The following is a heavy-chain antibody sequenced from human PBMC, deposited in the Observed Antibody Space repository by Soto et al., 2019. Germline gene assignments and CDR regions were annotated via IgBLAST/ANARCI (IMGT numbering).Heavy chain of an antibody. D-gene: IGHD2-2*01. CDR3: ARGSGIVVVPAARGLYWYFDL. Sequence: QVQLQESGPGLVKPSETLSLTCTVSGGSISSYYWSWIRQPAGKGLEWIGRIYTSGSTNYNPSLKSRVTMSVDTSKTQFSLKLSSVTAADTAVYYCARGSGIVVVPAARGLYWYFDLWGRGTLVTVSS. J-gene: IGHJ2*01. CDR2: IYTSGST. CDR1: GGSISSYY. V-gene: IGHV4-4*07.